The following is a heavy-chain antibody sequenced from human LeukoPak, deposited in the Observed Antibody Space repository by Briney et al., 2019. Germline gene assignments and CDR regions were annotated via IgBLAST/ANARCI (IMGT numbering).Heavy chain of an antibody. D-gene: IGHD3-3*01. V-gene: IGHV4-59*01. CDR3: ARERFGGGY. Sequence: SETLSLTCTDSGGSISSYYWSWIRQPPGKGLEWIGYIYYSGSTNYNPSPKSRVTISVDTSKNQFSLKLSSVTAADTAVYYCARERFGGGYWGQGTLVTVSS. J-gene: IGHJ4*02. CDR2: IYYSGST. CDR1: GGSISSYY.